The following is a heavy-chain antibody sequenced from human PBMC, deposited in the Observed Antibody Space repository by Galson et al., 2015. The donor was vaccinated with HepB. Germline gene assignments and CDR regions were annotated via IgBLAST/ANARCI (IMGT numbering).Heavy chain of an antibody. CDR2: IIPIFGTA. J-gene: IGHJ4*02. V-gene: IGHV1-69*13. D-gene: IGHD2-2*01. CDR3: ASTAKPQLPLGWGYFDY. Sequence: SVKVSCKASGGTFSSYAISWVRQAPGQGLEWMGGIIPIFGTANYAQKFQGRVTITADESTSTAYMELSSLRSEDTAVYYCASTAKPQLPLGWGYFDYWGQGTLVTVSS. CDR1: GGTFSSYA.